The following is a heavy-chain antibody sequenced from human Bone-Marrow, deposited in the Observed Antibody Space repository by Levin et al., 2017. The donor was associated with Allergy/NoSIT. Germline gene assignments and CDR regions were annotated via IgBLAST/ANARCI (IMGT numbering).Heavy chain of an antibody. CDR3: ARAEHLWLHFHY. V-gene: IGHV3-11*01. J-gene: IGHJ4*02. CDR2: IGSSDTTI. D-gene: IGHD5-18*01. Sequence: HGESLKISCAASGFTFSDYYMSWIRQAPGKGLEWVSYIGSSDTTIYYADSVKGRFTVSRDNARNSLYLQMNSLRAEDTAVYYCARAEHLWLHFHYWGQGTLVTVSS. CDR1: GFTFSDYY.